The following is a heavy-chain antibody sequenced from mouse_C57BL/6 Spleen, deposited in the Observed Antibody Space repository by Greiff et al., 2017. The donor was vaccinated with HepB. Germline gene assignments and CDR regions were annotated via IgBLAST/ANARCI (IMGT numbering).Heavy chain of an antibody. CDR2: ISGGGGNT. D-gene: IGHD2-5*01. V-gene: IGHV5-9*01. Sequence: DVHLVESGGGLVKPGGSLKLSCAASGFTFSSYTMSWVRQTPEKRLEWVATISGGGGNTYYPDSVKGRFTISRDNAKNTLYLQMSSLRSEDTALYYCASYSNYGWFAYWGQGTLVTVSA. J-gene: IGHJ3*01. CDR3: ASYSNYGWFAY. CDR1: GFTFSSYT.